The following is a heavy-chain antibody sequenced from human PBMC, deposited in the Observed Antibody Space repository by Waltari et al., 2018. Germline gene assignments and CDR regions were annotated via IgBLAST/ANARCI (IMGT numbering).Heavy chain of an antibody. Sequence: QVQLVQSGAEVKKPGSSVKVSCKASGGTFSSYAISWVRQAPGQGLEWMGGIIPIVGTANYARKFQGRVRITADESTSTAYMALSSLRSEDTAVYYCARVHHCSGGSCYSHYFDYWGQGTLVTVSS. CDR2: IIPIVGTA. J-gene: IGHJ4*02. CDR3: ARVHHCSGGSCYSHYFDY. V-gene: IGHV1-69*01. CDR1: GGTFSSYA. D-gene: IGHD2-15*01.